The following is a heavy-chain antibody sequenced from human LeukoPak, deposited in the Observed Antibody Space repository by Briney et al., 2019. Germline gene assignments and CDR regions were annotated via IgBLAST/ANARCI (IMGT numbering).Heavy chain of an antibody. V-gene: IGHV1-18*01. CDR2: ISAYNGNT. D-gene: IGHD5-18*01. CDR1: GGTFTSYG. CDR3: ARGGEKSYSYGPNFDY. J-gene: IGHJ4*02. Sequence: ASVKVSCKASGGTFTSYGISWVRQAPGQGLGWMGWISAYNGNTNYAQKLQGRVTMTKDTSTSTAYMELRSLRSDDTAVYYCARGGEKSYSYGPNFDYWGQGTLVTVSS.